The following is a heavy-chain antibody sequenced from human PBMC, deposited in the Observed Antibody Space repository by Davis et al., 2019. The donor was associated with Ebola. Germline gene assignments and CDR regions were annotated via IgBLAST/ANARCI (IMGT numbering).Heavy chain of an antibody. J-gene: IGHJ4*02. D-gene: IGHD1-7*01. V-gene: IGHV3-30*03. Sequence: GESLKISCAASGFTFSTYGMHWVRLAPGRGLEWVALISHNGNNKYYADFVKGRFTISRDNGGNSLFLQMNSLRAEDSAMYYCTRGNWNYPNWGQGTLVTVSS. CDR1: GFTFSTYG. CDR3: TRGNWNYPN. CDR2: ISHNGNNK.